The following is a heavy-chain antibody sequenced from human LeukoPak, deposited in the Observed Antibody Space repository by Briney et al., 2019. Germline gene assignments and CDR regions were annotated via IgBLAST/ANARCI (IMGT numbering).Heavy chain of an antibody. CDR3: ARIPVIVGATDYYYYYGMDV. V-gene: IGHV4-59*01. Sequence: SETLSLTCTVSGGSISSYYWSWIRQPPGKGLEWIGYIYYSGSTNYNPSLKSRVTISVDTSKNQFSLKLSSVTAADTAVYYCARIPVIVGATDYYYYYGMDVWGQGTTVTVSP. D-gene: IGHD1-26*01. CDR2: IYYSGST. J-gene: IGHJ6*01. CDR1: GGSISSYY.